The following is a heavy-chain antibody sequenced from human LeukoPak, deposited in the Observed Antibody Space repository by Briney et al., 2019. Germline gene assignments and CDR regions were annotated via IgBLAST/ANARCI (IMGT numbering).Heavy chain of an antibody. CDR1: GGSISSYY. J-gene: IGHJ5*02. D-gene: IGHD4-23*01. Sequence: SETLSLTCTVSGGSISSYYWSWIRQPPGKGLEWIGYIYYSGSTNYNPSLKSRVTISVDTSKNQFSLKLSSVTAADTAVYYCARLPIHYGGNGWFDPWGQGTLVTVSS. CDR2: IYYSGST. V-gene: IGHV4-59*08. CDR3: ARLPIHYGGNGWFDP.